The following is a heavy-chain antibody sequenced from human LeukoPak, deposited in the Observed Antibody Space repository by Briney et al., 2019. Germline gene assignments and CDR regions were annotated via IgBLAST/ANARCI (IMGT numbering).Heavy chain of an antibody. V-gene: IGHV4-4*07. D-gene: IGHD3-9*01. CDR1: GGSISSYY. Sequence: SETLSLTCTVSGGSISSYYWSWIRQPAGKGLEWIGRIYSSGSTNYNPSLKSRVTISLDMSKNQFSLKLSSVTAADTAVYYCARQYSDILTGYHRGELYWYFDLWGRGTLVTVSS. CDR2: IYSSGST. CDR3: ARQYSDILTGYHRGELYWYFDL. J-gene: IGHJ2*01.